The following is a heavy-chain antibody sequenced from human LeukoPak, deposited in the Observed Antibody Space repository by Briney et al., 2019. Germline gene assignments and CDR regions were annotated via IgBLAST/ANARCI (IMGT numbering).Heavy chain of an antibody. Sequence: SVKVSCKASGFTFTSSAMQWVRQARGQRLEWIGWIVVGSGNTNYAQKFQERVTITRDMSTSTAYMELSSLRSEDTAVYYCARTSSGWYYFDYWGQGTLVTVSS. CDR3: ARTSSGWYYFDY. V-gene: IGHV1-58*02. D-gene: IGHD6-19*01. J-gene: IGHJ4*02. CDR2: IVVGSGNT. CDR1: GFTFTSSA.